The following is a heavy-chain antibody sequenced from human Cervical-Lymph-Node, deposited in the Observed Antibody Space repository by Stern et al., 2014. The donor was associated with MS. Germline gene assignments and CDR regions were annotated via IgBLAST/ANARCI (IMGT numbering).Heavy chain of an antibody. V-gene: IGHV1-46*01. CDR2: FRPSSAAT. D-gene: IGHD3-10*01. CDR1: GYTFTSHY. J-gene: IGHJ5*02. Sequence: VQLVESGAEVKKPGASVTVSCKASGYTFTSHYIHWVRQAPGQGLEWMGRFRPSSAATSSAPLVQGRLTRAWDTSTSTVNMHLSSLTSEDTAVYYCARGFVSTANWFDHWGQGTLVTVSS. CDR3: ARGFVSTANWFDH.